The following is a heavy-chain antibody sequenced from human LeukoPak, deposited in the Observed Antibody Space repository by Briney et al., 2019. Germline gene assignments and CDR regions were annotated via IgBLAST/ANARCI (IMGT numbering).Heavy chain of an antibody. J-gene: IGHJ3*02. CDR3: ATDRLEIYALHI. V-gene: IGHV1-24*01. CDR2: FEPEEGAHGET. Sequence: ASVRVSCRVSGYSLSDLSIHWVRHVAAKGLEWMGGFEPEEGAHGETIFAQKFEDRLTLTEDTSADTAYMELVRLTSKDTAVYYCATDRLEIYALHIWGQGTAVTVSS. D-gene: IGHD1-1*01. CDR1: GYSLSDLS.